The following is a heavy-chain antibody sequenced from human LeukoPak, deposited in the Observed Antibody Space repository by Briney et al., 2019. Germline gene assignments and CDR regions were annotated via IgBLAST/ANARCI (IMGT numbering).Heavy chain of an antibody. J-gene: IGHJ4*02. CDR1: GGSISSSSYY. V-gene: IGHV4-39*01. CDR3: ARESITITFGGVIVTPVDY. D-gene: IGHD3-16*02. CDR2: IYYSGST. Sequence: PSETLSLTCTVSGGSISSSSYYWGWIRQPPRKGREWIGSIYYSGSTYYNPALNSRVTISVDKSKNQLSLKLSSVTAADTAVYYCARESITITFGGVIVTPVDYWGQGTLVTVSS.